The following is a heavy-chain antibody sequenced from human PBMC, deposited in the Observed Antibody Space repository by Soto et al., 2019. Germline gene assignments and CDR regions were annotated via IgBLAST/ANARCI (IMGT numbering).Heavy chain of an antibody. CDR3: ARLRTADYYYYGMDV. V-gene: IGHV4-39*01. CDR2: IYYSGST. D-gene: IGHD2-21*02. Sequence: SETLSLTCTVSGGSISSSSYYWGLIRQPPGKGLEWIGSIYYSGSTYYNPSLKSRVTISVDTSKNQFSLKLSSVTAADTAVYYCARLRTADYYYYGMDVWGQGTTVTVSS. J-gene: IGHJ6*02. CDR1: GGSISSSSYY.